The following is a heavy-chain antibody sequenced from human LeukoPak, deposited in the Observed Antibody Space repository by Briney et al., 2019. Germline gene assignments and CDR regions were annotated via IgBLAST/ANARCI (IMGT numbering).Heavy chain of an antibody. V-gene: IGHV3-23*01. J-gene: IGHJ4*02. CDR3: AKEEDYYDSSGLYYFDY. CDR1: GFTFSSYA. CDR2: ISGSGGST. Sequence: GGSLRLSCAASGFTFSSYAMSWVRQAPGKGLEWVSAISGSGGSTYYADSVKGRFTISRDNSKNTLYLQMNSLRAEDTAVYYCAKEEDYYDSSGLYYFDYWGQGTLVTVSS. D-gene: IGHD3-22*01.